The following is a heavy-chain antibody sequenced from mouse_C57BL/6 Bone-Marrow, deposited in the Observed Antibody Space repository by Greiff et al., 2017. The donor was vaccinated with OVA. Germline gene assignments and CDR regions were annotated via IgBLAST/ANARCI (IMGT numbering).Heavy chain of an antibody. V-gene: IGHV1-26*01. CDR3: ARRDYYGSSYGY. J-gene: IGHJ2*01. CDR2: INPNNGGT. Sequence: VQLQQSGPELVKPGASVKISCKASGYTFTDYYMNWVKQSHGKSLEWIGDINPNNGGTSYNQKFKGKATLTVDKSSSTAYMELRSLTSEDSAVYDCARRDYYGSSYGYWGQGTTLTVSS. D-gene: IGHD1-1*01. CDR1: GYTFTDYY.